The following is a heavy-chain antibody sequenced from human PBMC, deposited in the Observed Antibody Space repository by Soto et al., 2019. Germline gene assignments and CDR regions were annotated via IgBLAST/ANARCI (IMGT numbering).Heavy chain of an antibody. V-gene: IGHV1-2*04. D-gene: IGHD4-4*01. CDR3: ARVRLTVPYGMDV. J-gene: IGHJ6*02. CDR1: GYTFTGYS. CDR2: INPNSGGT. Sequence: QVQLVQSGAEVKKPGASVKVSCKASGYTFTGYSMHWVRQSPGQGLAWMGWINPNSGGTNYAQKFQGWVTMTRDTSISTADMELSRLRSDDTAVYYCARVRLTVPYGMDVWGQGTTVTVSS.